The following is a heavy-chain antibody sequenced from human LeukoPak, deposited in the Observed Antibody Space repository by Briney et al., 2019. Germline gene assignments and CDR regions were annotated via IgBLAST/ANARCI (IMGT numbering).Heavy chain of an antibody. D-gene: IGHD3/OR15-3a*01. V-gene: IGHV3-9*01. J-gene: IGHJ4*02. CDR1: GFSFDDYA. CDR3: AGSIIGHFDY. Sequence: GGSLRLSCEASGFSFDDYAMHWVRQAPGKGLEWVSGISWNSDAVGYADSVKGRFTISRDNAKSSLYLQMNSLRAEDTALYYCAGSIIGHFDYWGQGILVTVSS. CDR2: ISWNSDAV.